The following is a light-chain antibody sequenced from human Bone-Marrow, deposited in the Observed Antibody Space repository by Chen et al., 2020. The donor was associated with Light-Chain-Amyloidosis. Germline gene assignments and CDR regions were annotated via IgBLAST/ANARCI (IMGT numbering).Light chain of an antibody. J-gene: IGKJ2*01. CDR1: QSILYSSKNKNY. Sequence: DIVMTQSPDSLALSLGVRATISCRSSQSILYSSKNKNYLAWYQQKPGQPPKLLIFWASTRESGVPDRFSGSGYGTDFTLTSSSLQPEDMAVYYCQQYYRAPYTFGQGTKLEIK. CDR3: QQYYRAPYT. V-gene: IGKV4-1*01. CDR2: WAS.